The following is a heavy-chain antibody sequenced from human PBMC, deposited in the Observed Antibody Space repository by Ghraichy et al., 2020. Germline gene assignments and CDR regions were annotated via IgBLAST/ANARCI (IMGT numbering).Heavy chain of an antibody. CDR2: IYYSGST. V-gene: IGHV4-39*01. CDR1: GGSISSSSYY. D-gene: IGHD6-19*01. CDR3: ARHPVAGPVDY. Sequence: SETLSLTCTVSGGSISSSSYYWGWIRQPPGKGLEWIGSIYYSGSTYYNPSLKSRVTISVDTSKNQFSLKLSSVTAADTAVYYCARHPVAGPVDYWGQGTLVTVSS. J-gene: IGHJ4*02.